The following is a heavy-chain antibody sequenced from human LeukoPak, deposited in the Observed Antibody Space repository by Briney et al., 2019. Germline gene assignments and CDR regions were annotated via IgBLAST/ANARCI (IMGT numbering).Heavy chain of an antibody. CDR3: ARDGADIVVVPAANSYYYYYMDV. CDR1: GFTFSSYW. CDR2: INSDGSST. Sequence: GGSLRLSCAASGFTFSSYWMHWVRQAPGKGLVWVSRINSDGSSTSYADSVKGRFTISRDNAKNTLYLQMNSLRAEDTAVYYCARDGADIVVVPAANSYYYYYMDVWGKGTTVPVSS. V-gene: IGHV3-74*01. J-gene: IGHJ6*03. D-gene: IGHD2-2*01.